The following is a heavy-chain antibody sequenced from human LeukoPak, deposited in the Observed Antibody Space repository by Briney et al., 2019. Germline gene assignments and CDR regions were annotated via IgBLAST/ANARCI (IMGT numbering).Heavy chain of an antibody. CDR2: ISYDGSNK. CDR3: ARGTIAAAGRFDY. V-gene: IGHV3-30*03. J-gene: IGHJ4*02. Sequence: GGSLRLSCAASGFTFSSYSMNWIRQAPGKGLEWVAVISYDGSNKYYADSVKGRFTISRDNSKNTLYLQMNSLRAEDTAVYYCARGTIAAAGRFDYWGQGTLVTVSS. CDR1: GFTFSSYS. D-gene: IGHD6-13*01.